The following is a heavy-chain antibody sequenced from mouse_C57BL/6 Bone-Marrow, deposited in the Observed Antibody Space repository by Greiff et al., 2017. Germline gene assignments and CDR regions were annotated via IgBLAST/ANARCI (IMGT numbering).Heavy chain of an antibody. J-gene: IGHJ4*01. Sequence: QVQLKQPGAELVKPGASVKLSCKASGYTFTSYWMHWVKQRPGRGLEWIGRIDPNSGGTKYNEKFKSKATLTVDKPSSTAYMQLSSLTSEDSAVYYCARRGYGSSGVDYAMDYWGQGTSVTVSS. CDR2: IDPNSGGT. D-gene: IGHD1-1*01. CDR3: ARRGYGSSGVDYAMDY. V-gene: IGHV1-72*01. CDR1: GYTFTSYW.